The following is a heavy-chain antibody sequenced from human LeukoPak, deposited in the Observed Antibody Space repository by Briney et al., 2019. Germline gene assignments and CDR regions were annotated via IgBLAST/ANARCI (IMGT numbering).Heavy chain of an antibody. V-gene: IGHV4-59*01. Sequence: KTSETLSLTCTVSGGSISSYYWSWIRQPPGKGLEWIGYIYYSGSTNYNPSLKSRVTISVDTSKNQFSLKLSSVTAADTAVYYCARDRFGTFDYWGQGTLVTVSS. CDR1: GGSISSYY. CDR2: IYYSGST. J-gene: IGHJ4*02. D-gene: IGHD3-10*01. CDR3: ARDRFGTFDY.